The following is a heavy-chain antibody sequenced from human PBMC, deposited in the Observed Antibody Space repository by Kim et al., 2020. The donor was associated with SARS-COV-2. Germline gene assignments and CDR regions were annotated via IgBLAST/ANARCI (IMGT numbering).Heavy chain of an antibody. Sequence: SETLSLTCTVSGGSISSYYWSWIRQPAGKGLEWIGRIYTSGITNYNPSLKSRVTMSVDTSKNQFSLKLSSVTAADTAVYYCARTLSPYYYGSGTLYGMDVWGQGTTVTVSS. J-gene: IGHJ6*02. CDR1: GGSISSYY. V-gene: IGHV4-4*07. CDR2: IYTSGIT. CDR3: ARTLSPYYYGSGTLYGMDV. D-gene: IGHD3-10*01.